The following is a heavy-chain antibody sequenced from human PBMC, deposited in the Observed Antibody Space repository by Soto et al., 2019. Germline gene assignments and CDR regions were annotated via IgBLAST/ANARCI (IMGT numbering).Heavy chain of an antibody. J-gene: IGHJ4*02. V-gene: IGHV3-23*01. CDR1: GFTFSSSA. CDR2: ISGSGGST. Sequence: GGSMRLSCAASGFTFSSSALRWVRQAPGKGLAWVSAISGSGGSTYYADSVKGRITISRDNPENTLYLQINSLRAEDTAVYYCAKTAAARPNLYLDSWGQGTLVTVSS. CDR3: AKTAAARPNLYLDS. D-gene: IGHD6-6*01.